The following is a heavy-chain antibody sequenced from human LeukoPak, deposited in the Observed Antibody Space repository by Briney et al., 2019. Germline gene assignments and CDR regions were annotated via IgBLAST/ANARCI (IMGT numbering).Heavy chain of an antibody. D-gene: IGHD6-13*01. V-gene: IGHV4-61*02. Sequence: SETLSLTCTVSGGSISSGSYYWSWIRQPDGKGLEWIGRIYTSGSTNYNPSLKSRVTISVDTSKNQFSLKLSSVTAADTAVYYCARSSSWYDSYNGMDVWGQGTTVTVSS. CDR1: GGSISSGSYY. J-gene: IGHJ6*02. CDR2: IYTSGST. CDR3: ARSSSWYDSYNGMDV.